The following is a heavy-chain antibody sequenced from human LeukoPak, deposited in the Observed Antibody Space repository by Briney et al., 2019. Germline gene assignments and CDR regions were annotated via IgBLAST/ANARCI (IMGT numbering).Heavy chain of an antibody. D-gene: IGHD5-24*01. V-gene: IGHV3-64*01. CDR1: GFTFSSYA. CDR3: ARDPSYGYNYGAFDI. Sequence: GGSLRLSCAASGFTFSSYAMHWVRQAPGKGLEYVSAISSNGGSTYYANSVKGRFTISRDNSKNTLYLLMGSLRAEDMAVYYCARDPSYGYNYGAFDIWGQGTMVTVSS. J-gene: IGHJ3*02. CDR2: ISSNGGST.